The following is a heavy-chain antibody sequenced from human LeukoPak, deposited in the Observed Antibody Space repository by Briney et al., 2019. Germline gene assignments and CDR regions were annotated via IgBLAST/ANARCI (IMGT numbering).Heavy chain of an antibody. CDR3: ARVMGATSSVFDF. Sequence: PSETLSLTCTVSGGSISSYYWSWIRQPPEKGLEWIGYIYYSGSTNYNPSLKSRATISVDKSKNQFSLKLSSVTAADTAVYFCARVMGATSSVFDFWGQGTLVTVSS. V-gene: IGHV4-59*01. CDR2: IYYSGST. D-gene: IGHD1-26*01. CDR1: GGSISSYY. J-gene: IGHJ4*02.